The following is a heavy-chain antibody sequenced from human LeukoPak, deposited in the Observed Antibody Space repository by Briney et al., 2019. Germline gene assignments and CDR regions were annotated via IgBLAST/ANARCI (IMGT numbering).Heavy chain of an antibody. Sequence: GGSLRLSCAASGFTFSNYGMHWVRQAPGKGLEWVAFIRYDGSNKYYADSVKGRFTISRDNSKNTLYLQMNSLRAEDTAVYYCARRPFGSSGWYADYWGQGTLVTVSS. D-gene: IGHD6-19*01. J-gene: IGHJ4*02. CDR1: GFTFSNYG. CDR2: IRYDGSNK. CDR3: ARRPFGSSGWYADY. V-gene: IGHV3-30*02.